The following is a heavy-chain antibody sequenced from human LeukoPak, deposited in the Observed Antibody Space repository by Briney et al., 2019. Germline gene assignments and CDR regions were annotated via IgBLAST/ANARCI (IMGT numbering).Heavy chain of an antibody. CDR2: ISASGSYT. CDR3: AREDKWYFDL. Sequence: IPGGSLRLSCAASGFTFSDYYMSWIRQAPGKGLEWVSKISASGSYTNDADSVKGRFTISRDNAKNSLYLHMNSLRAEDTAVYYCAREDKWYFDLWGRGTLVTVSS. CDR1: GFTFSDYY. J-gene: IGHJ2*01. V-gene: IGHV3-11*05.